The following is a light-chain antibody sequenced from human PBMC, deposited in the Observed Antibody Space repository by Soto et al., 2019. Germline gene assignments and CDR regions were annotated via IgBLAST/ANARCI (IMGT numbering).Light chain of an antibody. V-gene: IGLV2-14*01. CDR2: EVS. J-gene: IGLJ3*02. CDR3: SSYASSSTLWV. Sequence: QSVLTQPASVSGSPGQSITISCTGTRSDVGGYNYVSWYQHHPGKAPKLMIFEVSNRPSGVSNRFSGSKSGNTASLTISGLQAEDEADYYCSSYASSSTLWVFGGGTKLTVL. CDR1: RSDVGGYNY.